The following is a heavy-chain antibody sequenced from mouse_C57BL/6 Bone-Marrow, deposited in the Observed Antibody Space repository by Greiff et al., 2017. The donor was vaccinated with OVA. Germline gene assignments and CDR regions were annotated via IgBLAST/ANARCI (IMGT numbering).Heavy chain of an antibody. V-gene: IGHV1-15*01. CDR2: IDPETGGT. J-gene: IGHJ4*01. D-gene: IGHD2-5*01. Sequence: QVQLQQSGAELVRPGASVTLSCKASGYTFTDYEMHWVKQTPVHGLEWIGAIDPETGGTAYHQKFKGKAILTADKSSSTAYLELRSLTSEDSAVYYCTRGYSNYDAMDYWGQGTSVTVSS. CDR3: TRGYSNYDAMDY. CDR1: GYTFTDYE.